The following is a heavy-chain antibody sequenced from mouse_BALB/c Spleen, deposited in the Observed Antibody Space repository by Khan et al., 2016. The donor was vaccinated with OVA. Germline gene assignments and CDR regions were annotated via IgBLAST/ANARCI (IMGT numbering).Heavy chain of an antibody. CDR2: ISYSGST. Sequence: EVQLVESGPGLVKPSQSLSLTCTVTGYSITSDYAWNWIRQFPGNKLEWMGYISYSGSTTYNPSLKSRISITRDTSKDQFFLQLKSVTSEDTATYYCANELGRYYALDYWGQGTSVTVSS. CDR1: GYSITSDYA. CDR3: ANELGRYYALDY. V-gene: IGHV3-2*02. D-gene: IGHD4-1*01. J-gene: IGHJ4*01.